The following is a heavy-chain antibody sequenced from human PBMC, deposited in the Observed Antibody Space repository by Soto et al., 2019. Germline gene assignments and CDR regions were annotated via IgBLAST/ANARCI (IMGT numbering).Heavy chain of an antibody. V-gene: IGHV3-21*01. J-gene: IGHJ6*02. CDR3: ARDDCSSTSCYTGGTGYYYGMDV. D-gene: IGHD2-2*02. CDR1: GFTFSSYS. Sequence: GGSLRLSCAASGFTFSSYSMNWVRQAPGKGLEWVSSISSSSSYIYYADSVKGRFTISRDNAKNSLYLQMNSLRAEDTAVYYCARDDCSSTSCYTGGTGYYYGMDVGGQGTTVTVSS. CDR2: ISSSSSYI.